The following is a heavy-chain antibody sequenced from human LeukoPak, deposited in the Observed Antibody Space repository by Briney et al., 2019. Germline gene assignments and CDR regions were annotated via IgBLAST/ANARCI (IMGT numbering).Heavy chain of an antibody. Sequence: PGGSLRLSCAASGFTFSSYSMNWVRQAPGKGLEWVSSISSSSSYIYYADSVKGRFTISRDNAKNSLYLQMNSLRAEDTAVYYCARDPPLTRIAAADDLVDYWGQGTLVTVSS. CDR2: ISSSSSYI. CDR1: GFTFSSYS. D-gene: IGHD6-13*01. CDR3: ARDPPLTRIAAADDLVDY. V-gene: IGHV3-21*01. J-gene: IGHJ4*02.